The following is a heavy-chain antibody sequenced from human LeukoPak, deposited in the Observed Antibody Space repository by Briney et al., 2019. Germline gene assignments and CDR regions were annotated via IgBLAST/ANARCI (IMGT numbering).Heavy chain of an antibody. V-gene: IGHV1-2*02. Sequence: ASVKVSCKASGYTFTVYYLHWVRQAPGQGHEWMGWINPNSGATNSPQKFPCKVTMTSDTSISTAYMELSRLRSGDTAVYYCARDQGGEVVVTAQFDCWGQGTLVTVSS. CDR3: ARDQGGEVVVTAQFDC. CDR1: GYTFTVYY. J-gene: IGHJ4*02. D-gene: IGHD2-21*02. CDR2: INPNSGAT.